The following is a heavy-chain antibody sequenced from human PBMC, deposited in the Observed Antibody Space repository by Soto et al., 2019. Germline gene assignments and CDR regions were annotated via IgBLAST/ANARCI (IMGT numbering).Heavy chain of an antibody. D-gene: IGHD3-10*01. CDR2: IYYLGST. V-gene: IGHV4-59*01. CDR3: ARDGYDGSGSPYPAY. CDR1: GGSMSEYF. Sequence: SETLSLTCSVSGGSMSEYFWSWIRQSPGKGLEWIGYIYYLGSTDYNPSLKSRVTISVDTSKRQFSLRLTSVTAADTAVYYCARDGYDGSGSPYPAYWGPGTQVTSPQ. J-gene: IGHJ4*02.